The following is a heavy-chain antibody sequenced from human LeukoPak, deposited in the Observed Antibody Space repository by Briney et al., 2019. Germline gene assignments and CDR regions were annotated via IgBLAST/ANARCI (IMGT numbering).Heavy chain of an antibody. J-gene: IGHJ4*02. Sequence: GGSLRLSCAASGFTFSSYAMSWVRQAPGKGLEWVSAICGSGGSTYYADSVKGRITISRDNSKNTLYLQMNSLRAEAAAVYYCAKLGDLVGATDRFGYWGQGALVNVS. D-gene: IGHD1-26*01. V-gene: IGHV3-23*01. CDR2: ICGSGGST. CDR3: AKLGDLVGATDRFGY. CDR1: GFTFSSYA.